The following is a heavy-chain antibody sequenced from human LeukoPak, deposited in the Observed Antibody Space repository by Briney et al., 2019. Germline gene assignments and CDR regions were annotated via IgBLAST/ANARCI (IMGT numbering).Heavy chain of an antibody. CDR1: GGSMRSSRNY. CDR2: IYNSGST. D-gene: IGHD1-26*01. J-gene: IGHJ4*02. Sequence: SETLSLTCSVSGGSMRSSRNYWGWIRQPPGKGLEWIASIYNSGSTYHNPSLKSRVTISVDMSKIQFSLRLTSVTAADTAVYYCARNPTVGANRWFDDWGQGTLVTVSS. CDR3: ARNPTVGANRWFDD. V-gene: IGHV4-39*01.